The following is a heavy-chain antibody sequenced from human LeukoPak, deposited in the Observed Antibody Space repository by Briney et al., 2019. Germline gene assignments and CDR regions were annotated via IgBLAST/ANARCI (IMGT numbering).Heavy chain of an antibody. D-gene: IGHD6-13*01. CDR1: GGSISSSSYY. Sequence: PSETLSLTCTVSGGSISSSSYYWGWIRQPPGKGLEWIGSIYYSGNTYYNPSLKSRVTISVDTSKNQFSLKLSSVTAADTAVYYCARGDGSSSWYGHLWGQGTLVTVSS. CDR2: IYYSGNT. CDR3: ARGDGSSSWYGHL. V-gene: IGHV4-39*07. J-gene: IGHJ5*02.